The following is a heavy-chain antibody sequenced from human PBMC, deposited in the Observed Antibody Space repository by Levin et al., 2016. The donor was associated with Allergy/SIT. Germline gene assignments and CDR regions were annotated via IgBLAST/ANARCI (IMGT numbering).Heavy chain of an antibody. D-gene: IGHD3-16*02. CDR3: ATGKMITFGGVIVY. Sequence: VRQAPGKGLEWVSAISGSGGSTYYADSVKGRFTISRDNSKNTLYLQMNSLRAEDTAVYYCATGKMITFGGVIVYWGQGTLVTVSS. V-gene: IGHV3-23*01. J-gene: IGHJ4*02. CDR2: ISGSGGST.